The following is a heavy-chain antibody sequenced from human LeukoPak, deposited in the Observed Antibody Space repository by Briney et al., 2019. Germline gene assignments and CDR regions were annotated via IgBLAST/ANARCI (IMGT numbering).Heavy chain of an antibody. D-gene: IGHD2/OR15-2a*01. Sequence: GGSLRLSCAASGFTFSTYSMNWVRQPPGKGLEWVSSIFPSGGEIHYADSVRGRFTISRDNSKSTLSLQMNSLRAEDTAIYYCATYRQVLLPFESWGQGTLVTVSS. J-gene: IGHJ4*02. CDR1: GFTFSTYS. CDR2: IFPSGGEI. CDR3: ATYRQVLLPFES. V-gene: IGHV3-21*04.